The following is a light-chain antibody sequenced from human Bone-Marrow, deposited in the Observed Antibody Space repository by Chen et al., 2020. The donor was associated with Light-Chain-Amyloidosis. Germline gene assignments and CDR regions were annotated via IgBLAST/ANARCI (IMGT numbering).Light chain of an antibody. J-gene: IGLJ3*02. CDR1: NIGRKS. CDR3: QVWDRSSDRPV. CDR2: DDS. V-gene: IGLV3-21*02. Sequence: SYVLTQPPSVSVAPGQTARITCGGSNIGRKSVHWYQQKPGQAPLLVVYDDSDRPSGIPERLSGSNSGNTATLTISRVEAGDEADYYCQVWDRSSDRPVFGGGTKLTVL.